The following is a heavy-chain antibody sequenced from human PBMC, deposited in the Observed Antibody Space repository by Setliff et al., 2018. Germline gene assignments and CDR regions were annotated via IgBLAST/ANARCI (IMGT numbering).Heavy chain of an antibody. CDR3: GFWSGYYKNDY. CDR2: INHSGST. CDR1: GGSFSNYY. V-gene: IGHV4-34*01. J-gene: IGHJ4*02. Sequence: PSETLSLTCTVYGGSFSNYYWSWIRQPPGKGLEWIGEINHSGSTNYNPSLTSRVTISVDTSKNQFSLKLSSVTAADTAVYYCGFWSGYYKNDYWGQGTLVTVSS. D-gene: IGHD3-3*01.